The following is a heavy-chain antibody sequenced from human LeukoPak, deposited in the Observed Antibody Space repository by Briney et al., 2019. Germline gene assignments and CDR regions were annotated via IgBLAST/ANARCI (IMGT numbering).Heavy chain of an antibody. CDR1: GFTFDDYA. D-gene: IGHD2/OR15-2a*01. Sequence: GRPLRLSCAGSGFTFDDYAMHWVRQTPGKGLEWVSGISRNSGNIAYADFVGGRFTISRDNAKNSLSLQMNSLSDEDTAVYYCAKDAYGGATFFYYMDVWGKGTTVTVSS. CDR2: ISRNSGNI. V-gene: IGHV3-9*01. J-gene: IGHJ6*03. CDR3: AKDAYGGATFFYYMDV.